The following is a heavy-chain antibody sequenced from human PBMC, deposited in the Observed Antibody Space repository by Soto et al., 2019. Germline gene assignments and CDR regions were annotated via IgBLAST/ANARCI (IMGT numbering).Heavy chain of an antibody. Sequence: SVKVSCKASGYTFISFDINWVRQATGQGPEWMGWMNPNSGNVGYAQKFRGRVTLTRDTSISTAYMELSSLNSEDTAGYYCARDYAGISGWFDRWGHGTRVTVSS. CDR3: ARDYAGISGWFDR. CDR1: GYTFISFD. V-gene: IGHV1-8*01. CDR2: MNPNSGNV. D-gene: IGHD6-13*01. J-gene: IGHJ5*02.